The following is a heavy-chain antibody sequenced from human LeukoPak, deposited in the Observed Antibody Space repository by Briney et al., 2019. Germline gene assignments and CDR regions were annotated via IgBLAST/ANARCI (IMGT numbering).Heavy chain of an antibody. CDR2: THTSGSP. V-gene: IGHV4-4*09. D-gene: IGHD2-2*01. J-gene: IGHJ5*02. Sequence: SETLSLTCTVSGGSMTHYFWNWIRQPPGKGLEWIGYTHTSGSPDYSRSLKSRVTISLDTSKTQFSLMLSSVTAADTAVYFCARATQRYCSGTTCFPYWFDTWGQGTLATVSS. CDR1: GGSMTHYF. CDR3: ARATQRYCSGTTCFPYWFDT.